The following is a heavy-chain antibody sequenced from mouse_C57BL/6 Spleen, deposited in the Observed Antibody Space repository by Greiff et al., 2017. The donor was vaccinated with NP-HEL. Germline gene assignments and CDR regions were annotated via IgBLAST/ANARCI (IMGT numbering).Heavy chain of an antibody. J-gene: IGHJ3*01. CDR2: SRNKANDYTT. D-gene: IGHD1-1*01. CDR3: ARDLYGSSPWFAY. Sequence: EVQVVDSGGGLVQSGRSLRLSCATSGFTFSDFYMEWVRQAPGKGLEWIAASRNKANDYTTEYSASVKGRFIVSRDTSQSILYLQMNALRAAATAIYYCARDLYGSSPWFAYWGQGTLVTVSA. V-gene: IGHV7-1*01. CDR1: GFTFSDFY.